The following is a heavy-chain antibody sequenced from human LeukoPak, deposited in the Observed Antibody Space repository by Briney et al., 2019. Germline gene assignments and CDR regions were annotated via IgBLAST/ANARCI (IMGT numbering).Heavy chain of an antibody. CDR3: AKAQRGGSLDY. CDR2: IWYDGSNK. Sequence: PGRSLRLSCAASGFTFSSYGMHWVRQAPGKGLEWVAVIWYDGSNKYYADSVKGRFTISRDNSKNTLYLQMNSLRAEDTAVYYCAKAQRGGSLDYWGQGTLVTVSS. CDR1: GFTFSSYG. J-gene: IGHJ4*02. D-gene: IGHD2-2*01. V-gene: IGHV3-33*06.